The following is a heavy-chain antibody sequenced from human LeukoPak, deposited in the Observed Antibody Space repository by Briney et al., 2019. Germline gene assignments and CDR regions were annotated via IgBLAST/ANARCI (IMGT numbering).Heavy chain of an antibody. Sequence: SETLSLICTVSGGSINSSSSYWGWVRQPPGKGLEWIATIFYSGSTYYNPSLKSRVTISVDTSKNQFSLKLSSVTAADTAVYYCARDRSRYDSSGYYVYWGQGTLVTVSS. D-gene: IGHD3-22*01. CDR2: IFYSGST. V-gene: IGHV4-39*07. CDR1: GGSINSSSSY. J-gene: IGHJ4*02. CDR3: ARDRSRYDSSGYYVY.